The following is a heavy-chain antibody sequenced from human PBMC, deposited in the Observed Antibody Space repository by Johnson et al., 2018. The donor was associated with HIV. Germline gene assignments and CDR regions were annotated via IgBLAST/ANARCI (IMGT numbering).Heavy chain of an antibody. Sequence: VQLVESGGGLVQPGGSPRLSCGATPFTFSSYAMSRVRQAPVKGLDWVSVISFSGGKGRFTISRDNSKNTLYLQMNSLRAEDTAVYYCGKGKFTMKVVIFIDMWGQGTMVTVSS. V-gene: IGHV3-23*04. CDR1: PFTFSSYA. D-gene: IGHD3-22*01. J-gene: IGHJ3*02. CDR2: ISFSGG. CDR3: GKGKFTMKVVIFIDM.